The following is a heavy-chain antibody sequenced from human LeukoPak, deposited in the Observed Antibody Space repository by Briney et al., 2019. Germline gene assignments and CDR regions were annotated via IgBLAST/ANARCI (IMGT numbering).Heavy chain of an antibody. V-gene: IGHV3-7*01. CDR2: INQDGSDE. Sequence: GGSLRLSCAASGLTFSRYWLTWVRQAPGKGLEWVANINQDGSDENYVDSVRGRFTVSRGNAKNSLYLQMNSLRAEDTAVYYCAREAPDFYFDYWGQGTLVTVSS. D-gene: IGHD2-21*02. CDR1: GLTFSRYW. CDR3: AREAPDFYFDY. J-gene: IGHJ4*02.